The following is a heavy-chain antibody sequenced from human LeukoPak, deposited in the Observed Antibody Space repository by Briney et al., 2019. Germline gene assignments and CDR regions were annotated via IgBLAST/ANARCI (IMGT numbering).Heavy chain of an antibody. Sequence: GGSLRLSCAASGFTFSSYAMHWVRQAPGKGLEWVAVISYDGSNKYYADSVKGRFTISRDNSKNTLYLQMNSLRAEDAAVYYCAKVEDYYGSKLLDYWGQGTLVTVSS. CDR3: AKVEDYYGSKLLDY. CDR2: ISYDGSNK. J-gene: IGHJ4*02. D-gene: IGHD3-10*01. CDR1: GFTFSSYA. V-gene: IGHV3-30-3*01.